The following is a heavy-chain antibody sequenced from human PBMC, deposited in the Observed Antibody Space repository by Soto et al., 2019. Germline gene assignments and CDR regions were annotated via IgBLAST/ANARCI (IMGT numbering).Heavy chain of an antibody. CDR2: INAGYGNT. J-gene: IGHJ4*02. CDR1: GYTFSSYA. Sequence: ASVQVSCKASGYTFSSYAMHWVRQAPGQRLEWMGWINAGYGNTKSSQKFQDRVTISRDTSASTAYMELTSLRSEDTAVYYCARDTGDGTFDFWGQGTLVTVSS. D-gene: IGHD7-27*01. V-gene: IGHV1-3*01. CDR3: ARDTGDGTFDF.